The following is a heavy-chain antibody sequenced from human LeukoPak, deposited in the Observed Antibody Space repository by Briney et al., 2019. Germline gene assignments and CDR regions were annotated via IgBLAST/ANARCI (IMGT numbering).Heavy chain of an antibody. J-gene: IGHJ4*02. Sequence: KHSQTLSLTCALYGGSFRGYYWSWIRHPPGKGLEWIGEINHSGSTNYNPSLKSRVTISVDTSKNQFSLKLSSVTAADTAVYYCARARYYYDSSGCTLDYWGQGTLVTVSS. CDR3: ARARYYYDSSGCTLDY. V-gene: IGHV4-34*01. CDR2: INHSGST. D-gene: IGHD3-22*01. CDR1: GGSFRGYY.